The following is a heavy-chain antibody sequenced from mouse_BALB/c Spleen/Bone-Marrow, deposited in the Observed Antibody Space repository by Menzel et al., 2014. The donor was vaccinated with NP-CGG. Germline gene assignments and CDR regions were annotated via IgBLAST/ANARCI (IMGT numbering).Heavy chain of an antibody. V-gene: IGHV1-87*01. Sequence: QVQLQQSGAELARPGASVKLSCKASGYTFTSYWMQWVKQRPGQGLEWIGAIYPGDGDTRYTQKFKGKATLTVDKSSSTAYMQLSSLASEDSAVYYCARGDYGSSYEGAMDYWGQGTSVTVSS. CDR1: GYTFTSYW. J-gene: IGHJ4*01. CDR2: IYPGDGDT. CDR3: ARGDYGSSYEGAMDY. D-gene: IGHD1-1*01.